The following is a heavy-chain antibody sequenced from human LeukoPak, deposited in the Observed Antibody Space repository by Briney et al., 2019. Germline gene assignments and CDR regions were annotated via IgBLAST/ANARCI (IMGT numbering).Heavy chain of an antibody. CDR1: GFTVSNNY. CDR3: TRDRAGTQSWVEFDL. V-gene: IGHV3-66*03. CDR2: IYTSGST. Sequence: GGSLRLSCAASGFTVSNNYMGWVRQAPGKGLEWVSLIYTSGSTFYADSVMGRFTISRDNSKNTLYLQMNSLRAEDSAVYYCTRDRAGTQSWVEFDLWGQGTLVTVSS. J-gene: IGHJ5*02. D-gene: IGHD3-10*01.